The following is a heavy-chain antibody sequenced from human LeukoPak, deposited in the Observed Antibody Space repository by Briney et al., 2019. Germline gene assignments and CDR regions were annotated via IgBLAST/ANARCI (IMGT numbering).Heavy chain of an antibody. V-gene: IGHV4-59*08. J-gene: IGHJ4*02. CDR3: ARYDSSGYYRNFDY. Sequence: SETLSLTCTVSGGSISSYYWSWIRQPPGKGLEWIGYIYYSGSTNYNPSLKSRVTISVDTSKNQFSLMLSSVTAADTAVYYCARYDSSGYYRNFDYWGQGTLVTVSS. CDR2: IYYSGST. D-gene: IGHD3-22*01. CDR1: GGSISSYY.